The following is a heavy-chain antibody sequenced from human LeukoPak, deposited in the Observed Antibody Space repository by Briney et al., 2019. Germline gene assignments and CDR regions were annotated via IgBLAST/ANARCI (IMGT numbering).Heavy chain of an antibody. CDR3: ASNQKGLLWFGELLEGAFDI. CDR1: GYTFTSYG. V-gene: IGHV1-18*01. J-gene: IGHJ3*02. D-gene: IGHD3-10*01. Sequence: ASVKVSCKASGYTFTSYGISWVRQAPGQGLEWMGWISAYNGNTNYAQKLQGRVTMTTDTSTSTAYMELRSLRSDDTAVYYCASNQKGLLWFGELLEGAFDIWGQGTMVTVSS. CDR2: ISAYNGNT.